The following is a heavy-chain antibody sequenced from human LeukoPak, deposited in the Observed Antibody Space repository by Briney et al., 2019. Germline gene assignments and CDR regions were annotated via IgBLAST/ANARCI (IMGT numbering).Heavy chain of an antibody. D-gene: IGHD1-26*01. V-gene: IGHV3-21*01. CDR2: ISSRSSYI. CDR3: VGNWELLPFDI. Sequence: PGGSLRLSCAASGFTFSSYSMNWVRRAPGKGLDWVSSISSRSSYIYYADSVKGRFTISRDNAKNSLYLQMNSLRAEDTAVYYCVGNWELLPFDIWGQGTMVTVSS. CDR1: GFTFSSYS. J-gene: IGHJ3*02.